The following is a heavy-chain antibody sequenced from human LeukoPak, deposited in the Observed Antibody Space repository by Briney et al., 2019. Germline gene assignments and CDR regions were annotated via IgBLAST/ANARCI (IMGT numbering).Heavy chain of an antibody. CDR2: INHSGST. V-gene: IGHV4-34*01. CDR1: GGSFSGYY. CDR3: ARGLMRVWWLPGYFDY. D-gene: IGHD5-12*01. J-gene: IGHJ4*02. Sequence: SETLSLTCAVYGGSFSGYYWSWIRQPPGKGLEWIGEINHSGSTNYNPSLKSRVTISVDTSKNQFSLKLSSVTAADTAVYYCARGLMRVWWLPGYFDYWGQGTLVTVSS.